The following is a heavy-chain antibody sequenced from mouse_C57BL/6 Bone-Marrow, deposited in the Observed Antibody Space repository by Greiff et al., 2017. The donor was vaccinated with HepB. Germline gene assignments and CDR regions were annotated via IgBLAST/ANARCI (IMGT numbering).Heavy chain of an antibody. CDR2: ISSGGSYT. Sequence: EVHLVESGGGLVKPGGSLKLSCAASGFTFSSYGMSWVRQTPDKRLEWVATISSGGSYTYYPDSVKGRFTISRDNAKNTLYLQMSSLKSEDTAMYYCAREGYYSNYWGQGTTLTVSS. CDR1: GFTFSSYG. J-gene: IGHJ2*01. V-gene: IGHV5-6*01. CDR3: AREGYYSNY. D-gene: IGHD2-12*01.